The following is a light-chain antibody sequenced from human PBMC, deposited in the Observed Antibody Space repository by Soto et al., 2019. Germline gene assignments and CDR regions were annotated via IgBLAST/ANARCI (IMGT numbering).Light chain of an antibody. CDR2: EVS. V-gene: IGLV2-14*01. Sequence: QPVLTQPASVSGSPGQSITISCTGTTSDFGSYNYVSWYQHHPGKAPKLMLYEVSNRPSGVSYRFSGSKSGNTASLTISGLQAEDEADYYCSSYTTSSTPVLFGGGTKLTVL. CDR1: TSDFGSYNY. CDR3: SSYTTSSTPVL. J-gene: IGLJ2*01.